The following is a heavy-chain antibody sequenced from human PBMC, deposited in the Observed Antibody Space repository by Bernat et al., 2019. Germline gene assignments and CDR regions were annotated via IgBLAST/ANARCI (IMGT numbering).Heavy chain of an antibody. CDR3: TTDLRGDADY. Sequence: EVQLVESGGGLVKPGGSLRLSCAASGFTFNNAWMNWVRQAPGKGLEWVGCIKSKTDGGTTDYAAPVKGRFTISRDDSKNTLYLQMNSLKTEDTAVYYCTTDLRGDADYWGQGTLVTVSS. V-gene: IGHV3-15*07. CDR1: GFTFNNAW. CDR2: IKSKTDGGTT. J-gene: IGHJ4*02. D-gene: IGHD4-17*01.